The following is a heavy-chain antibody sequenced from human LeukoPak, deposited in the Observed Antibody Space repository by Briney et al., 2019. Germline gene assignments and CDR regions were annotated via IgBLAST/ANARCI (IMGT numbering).Heavy chain of an antibody. CDR2: ISDRGDST. J-gene: IGHJ4*02. CDR1: GFSVTTYA. CDR3: AKVDYDYVWGSSFDY. Sequence: PGGSLRLSCAASGFSVTTYAMGWVRQAPGKGLEWVSVISDRGDSTHYADSVKGRFTISRDSSKNTLYLQMNSLRAEDTAVYYCAKVDYDYVWGSSFDYWGQGTLVTVSS. V-gene: IGHV3-23*01. D-gene: IGHD3-16*01.